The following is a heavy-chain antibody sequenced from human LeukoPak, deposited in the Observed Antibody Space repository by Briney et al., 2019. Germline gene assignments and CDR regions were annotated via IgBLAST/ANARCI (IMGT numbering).Heavy chain of an antibody. V-gene: IGHV1-2*02. CDR1: GYTFAGYY. D-gene: IGHD2-8*01. Sequence: GASVKVSCTASGYTFAGYYMHWVRQAPGQGLEWMGWINPNSGATNYAQKFQGRVTMTRDTSINTAYMELSRLKSDDTAVYYCARGAEGVLILDYWGQGTLVTVSS. CDR3: ARGAEGVLILDY. J-gene: IGHJ4*02. CDR2: INPNSGAT.